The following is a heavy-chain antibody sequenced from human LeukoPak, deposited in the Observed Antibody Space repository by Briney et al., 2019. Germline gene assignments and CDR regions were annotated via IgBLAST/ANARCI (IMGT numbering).Heavy chain of an antibody. CDR3: AREAIFGNYFDY. CDR1: GGSISSGSYY. V-gene: IGHV4-39*02. D-gene: IGHD3-3*01. Sequence: SESLSLTCTVSGGSISSGSYYWGWIRQPPGKGLEWIGSMYYVGSTYYNPSLKSRVTISVDTSKNQFSLKLSSVTAADTAVYYCAREAIFGNYFDYWGQGTLVTVSS. J-gene: IGHJ4*02. CDR2: MYYVGST.